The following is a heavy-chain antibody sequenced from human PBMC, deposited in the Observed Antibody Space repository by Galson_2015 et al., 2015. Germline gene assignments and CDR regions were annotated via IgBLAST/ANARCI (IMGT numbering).Heavy chain of an antibody. Sequence: LRLSCAASGFTFSSYAMSWVRQAPGKGLEWVSTISGNGASTYYANSVKGRFTTSRDTSKNTLYLQMNSLGVDDAAVYYCVKAPPGVGAPQYFHHWGQGTLVTVSS. CDR1: GFTFSSYA. CDR3: VKAPPGVGAPQYFHH. CDR2: ISGNGAST. D-gene: IGHD1-26*01. V-gene: IGHV3-23*01. J-gene: IGHJ1*01.